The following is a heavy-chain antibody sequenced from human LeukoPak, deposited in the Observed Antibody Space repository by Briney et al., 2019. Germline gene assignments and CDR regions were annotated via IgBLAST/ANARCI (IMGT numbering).Heavy chain of an antibody. Sequence: SETLSLTCTVSGGSISSYYWSWMRQPPGKGLEWIGYIYYSGSTNYNPSLKSRVTISVDTSKNQFSLKLSSVTAADTAVYYCARADSSGWHNLFDYWGQGTLVTVSS. CDR2: IYYSGST. V-gene: IGHV4-59*01. J-gene: IGHJ4*02. D-gene: IGHD6-19*01. CDR1: GGSISSYY. CDR3: ARADSSGWHNLFDY.